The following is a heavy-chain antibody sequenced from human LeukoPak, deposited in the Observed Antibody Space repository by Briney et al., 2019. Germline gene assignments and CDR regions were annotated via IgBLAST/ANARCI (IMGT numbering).Heavy chain of an antibody. CDR2: ISSSSSYI. V-gene: IGHV3-21*01. D-gene: IGHD3-3*01. J-gene: IGHJ4*02. Sequence: GGSLRLSYAASGFTFSSYSMNWVRQAPGKGLEWVSSISSSSSYIYYADSVKGRFTISRDNAKNSLYLQMNSLRAEDTAVYYCARGSFVLEWLFDYWGQGTLVTVSS. CDR3: ARGSFVLEWLFDY. CDR1: GFTFSSYS.